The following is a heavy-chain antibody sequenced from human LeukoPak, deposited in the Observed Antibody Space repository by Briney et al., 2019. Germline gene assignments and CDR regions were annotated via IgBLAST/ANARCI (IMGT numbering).Heavy chain of an antibody. V-gene: IGHV3-33*06. CDR1: GLTFSTSN. Sequence: GGSLRLSCAASGLTFSTSNINWVRQAPGKGLEWVAVIWYDGSNKYYADSVKGRFTISRDNSKNTLYLQMNSLRAEDTAVYYCAKVRDGYTRYYFDYWGQGTLVTVSS. J-gene: IGHJ4*02. D-gene: IGHD5-24*01. CDR2: IWYDGSNK. CDR3: AKVRDGYTRYYFDY.